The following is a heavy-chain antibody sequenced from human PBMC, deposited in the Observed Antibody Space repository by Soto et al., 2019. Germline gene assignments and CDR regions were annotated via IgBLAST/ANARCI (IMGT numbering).Heavy chain of an antibody. CDR3: ARATASKYWYFDL. V-gene: IGHV3-21*01. CDR2: ISSSSSYI. D-gene: IGHD4-17*01. J-gene: IGHJ2*01. CDR1: GFTFSSYS. Sequence: GGSLRLSCAASGFTFSSYSMNWVRQAPGKGLEWVSSISSSSSYIYYADSVKGRFTISRDNAKNSLYLQMNSLRAEDTAVYYCARATASKYWYFDLWGRGTLVTVSS.